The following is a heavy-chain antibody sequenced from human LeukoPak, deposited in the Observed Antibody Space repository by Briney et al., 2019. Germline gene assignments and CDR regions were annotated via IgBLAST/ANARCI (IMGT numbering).Heavy chain of an antibody. V-gene: IGHV3-30*02. Sequence: GGSLRLSCTASGITFSDFWMNWVRQAPGKGLEWVAFIRYDGSNKYYADSVKGRFTISRDNSKNTVSLQMNSLRPEDTAVYYCAKRGYSSSWNFDSWGQGTLVTVSS. CDR3: AKRGYSSSWNFDS. CDR2: IRYDGSNK. J-gene: IGHJ4*02. D-gene: IGHD6-13*01. CDR1: GITFSDFW.